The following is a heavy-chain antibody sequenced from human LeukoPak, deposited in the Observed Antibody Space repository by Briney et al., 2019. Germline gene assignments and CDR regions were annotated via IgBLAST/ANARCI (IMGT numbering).Heavy chain of an antibody. D-gene: IGHD1-1*01. Sequence: QSGGSLSLSCAASGFTFSDYHMSWIRQAPGKGLEWVSYISSSGSTIYYADSVKGRFTISRDNAKNSLYLQMNSLRAEDTAVYYCARGPETGTFYYYYYYYMDVWGKGTTVTVSS. V-gene: IGHV3-11*04. J-gene: IGHJ6*03. CDR2: ISSSGSTI. CDR1: GFTFSDYH. CDR3: ARGPETGTFYYYYYYYMDV.